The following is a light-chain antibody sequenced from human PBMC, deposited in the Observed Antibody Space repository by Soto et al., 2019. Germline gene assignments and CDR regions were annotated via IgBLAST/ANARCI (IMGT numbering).Light chain of an antibody. V-gene: IGLV2-23*01. CDR3: CASAGSSTYV. J-gene: IGLJ1*01. CDR1: SSDVGGYNL. Sequence: QSVLGQPASVSASPGQSITISCTGTSSDVGGYNLVSWYQQPPGKAPKLMIYEGSKRPSGVSNRFSGSKSGNTASLTISGLQAEEEADYYCCASAGSSTYVFGTGTKVTVL. CDR2: EGS.